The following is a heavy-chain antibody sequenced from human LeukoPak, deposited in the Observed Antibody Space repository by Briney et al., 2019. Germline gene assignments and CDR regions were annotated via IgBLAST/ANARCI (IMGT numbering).Heavy chain of an antibody. CDR2: VRYSGST. Sequence: SETLSLTCTVSGGSISSYYWTWIRQPPGKGLQWIGYVRYSGSTNYNPSLKSRVAMSVDTSKNQFSLRLSSVTAADTAVYYRARREYYFDSGSYRRYYFDHWGQGTLVTVSS. D-gene: IGHD3-10*01. V-gene: IGHV4-59*08. CDR1: GGSISSYY. J-gene: IGHJ4*02. CDR3: ARREYYFDSGSYRRYYFDH.